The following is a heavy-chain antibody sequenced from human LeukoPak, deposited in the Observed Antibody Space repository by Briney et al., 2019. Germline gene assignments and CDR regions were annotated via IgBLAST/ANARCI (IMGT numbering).Heavy chain of an antibody. V-gene: IGHV3-30*18. D-gene: IGHD3/OR15-3a*01. CDR2: ISYDGGDK. CDR3: AKDRGTGLLHDWTVSS. CDR1: GFSFNNYA. Sequence: GKSLRLSCAASGFSFNNYAMYWVRQAPGKGLEWVALISYDGGDKYYAESMKGRITISRDNSKNTLDLQMNSLTVEDTALYYCAKDRGTGLLHDWTVSSWGQGTRVTVSS. J-gene: IGHJ4*02.